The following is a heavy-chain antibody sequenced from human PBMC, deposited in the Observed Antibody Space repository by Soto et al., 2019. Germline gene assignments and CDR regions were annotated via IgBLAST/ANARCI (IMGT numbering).Heavy chain of an antibody. V-gene: IGHV1-69*12. J-gene: IGHJ6*02. CDR2: IIPIFGTA. Sequence: QVQLVQSGAEVKKPGSSVKVSCKASGGTFSSYAINWVRQAPGQGLEWMGGIIPIFGTANFAQKFQVRVTITADESTSTAYMELRSLRSEDTAVYYGARKTMGVEYYSGMDVWGQGTTVTVSS. CDR1: GGTFSSYA. CDR3: ARKTMGVEYYSGMDV. D-gene: IGHD3-3*01.